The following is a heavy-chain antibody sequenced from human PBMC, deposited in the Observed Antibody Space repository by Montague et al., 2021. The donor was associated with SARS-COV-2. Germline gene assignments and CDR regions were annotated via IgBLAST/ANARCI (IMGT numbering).Heavy chain of an antibody. CDR3: ARHVPIYLTLENAFDI. CDR2: INHSGST. V-gene: IGHV4-34*01. D-gene: IGHD3-3*01. CDR1: GGSFSGYY. Sequence: SETLSLTCAVHGGSFSGYYWSWIRQPPGKVLEWIGEINHSGSTNYNPSLKSRGSISVDTSKNQFSLKLSSVTATDTAVYYCARHVPIYLTLENAFDIWGQGTMVTVSS. J-gene: IGHJ3*02.